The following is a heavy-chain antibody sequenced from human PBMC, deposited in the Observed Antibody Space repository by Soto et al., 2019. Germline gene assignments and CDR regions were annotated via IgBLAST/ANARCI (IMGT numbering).Heavy chain of an antibody. J-gene: IGHJ5*02. CDR2: ISDDGSTK. CDR3: TRADLTVTLSVFDP. Sequence: QVQLVESEGGVVQPGRSLRLSCAASGFIFSRYFMHWVRQAPGKGLEWVALISDDGSTKYYADSVTGRFTISRDNSKSTLYLQMNSLCADDTAVYYCTRADLTVTLSVFDPWGQGTLVTVSS. V-gene: IGHV3-30-3*01. D-gene: IGHD4-17*01. CDR1: GFIFSRYF.